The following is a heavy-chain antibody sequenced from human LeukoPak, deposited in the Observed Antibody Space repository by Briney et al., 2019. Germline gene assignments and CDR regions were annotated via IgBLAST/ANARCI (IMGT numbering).Heavy chain of an antibody. CDR1: GGSITTYY. CDR2: IYYSGST. CDR3: ARRFVGYDSSWGASDI. J-gene: IGHJ3*02. D-gene: IGHD6-13*01. V-gene: IGHV4-59*08. Sequence: SETLSLTCIVSGGSITTYYWSWIRQPPGKGLEWIGYIYYSGSTNYNPSLKSRVTISVDTSKNQFSLKLSSVTAADTAVYYCARRFVGYDSSWGASDIWGQGTMVTVSS.